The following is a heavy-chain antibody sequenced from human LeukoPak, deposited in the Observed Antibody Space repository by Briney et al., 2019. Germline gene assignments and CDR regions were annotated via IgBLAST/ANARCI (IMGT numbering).Heavy chain of an antibody. J-gene: IGHJ6*02. V-gene: IGHV3-48*01. Sequence: GGSLRLSCAASGFTFSSYSMNWVRQAPGKGLEWVSYISSSSSTIYYADSVKGRFTISRDNAKNSLHLQMNSLRAEDTAVYYCARDSRYGDYGMDVWGQGTTVTVSS. CDR1: GFTFSSYS. CDR2: ISSSSSTI. CDR3: ARDSRYGDYGMDV. D-gene: IGHD4-17*01.